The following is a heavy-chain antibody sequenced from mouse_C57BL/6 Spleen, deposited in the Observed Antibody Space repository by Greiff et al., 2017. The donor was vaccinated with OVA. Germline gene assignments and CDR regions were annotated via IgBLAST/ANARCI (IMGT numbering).Heavy chain of an antibody. CDR2: ISSGSSTI. D-gene: IGHD4-1*01. CDR1: GFTFSDYG. V-gene: IGHV5-17*01. CDR3: ARGGTGYYYAMDY. Sequence: DVMLVESGGGLVKPGGSLKLSCAASGFTFSDYGMHWVRQAPEKGLEWVAYISSGSSTIYYADTVKGRFTISRDNAKNTLFLQMTSLRSEDTAMYYCARGGTGYYYAMDYWGQGTSVTVSS. J-gene: IGHJ4*01.